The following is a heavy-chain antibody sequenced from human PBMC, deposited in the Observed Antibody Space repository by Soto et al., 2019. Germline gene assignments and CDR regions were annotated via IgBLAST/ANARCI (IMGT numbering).Heavy chain of an antibody. D-gene: IGHD3-10*01. V-gene: IGHV4-4*02. J-gene: IGHJ4*01. Sequence: QVKLQESGQGLVKPSGTLSLTCDVSGYSISSGSWWGWVRQPPGKGLEWIGEIHLSESSNYNPSLKSRVTISADKSKNQFSLEVRSVTAADTAVYYCAKAGSGYLEYWGHGTPVTVSS. CDR2: IHLSESS. CDR1: GYSISSGSW. CDR3: AKAGSGYLEY.